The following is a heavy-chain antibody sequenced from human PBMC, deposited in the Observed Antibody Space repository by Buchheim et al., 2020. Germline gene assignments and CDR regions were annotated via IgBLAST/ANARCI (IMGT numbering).Heavy chain of an antibody. D-gene: IGHD1-1*01. Sequence: QVQLVESGGGVVQPGRSLRLSCAASGFTFSSYGMHLVRQAPGKGLEWVAVISYDGSNKYYADSVKGRFTISRDNSKKTLYLQMNSLRAEDTAVYYCAKDRVSWNGDYYYYYGMDVWGQGTT. CDR1: GFTFSSYG. J-gene: IGHJ6*02. V-gene: IGHV3-30*18. CDR3: AKDRVSWNGDYYYYYGMDV. CDR2: ISYDGSNK.